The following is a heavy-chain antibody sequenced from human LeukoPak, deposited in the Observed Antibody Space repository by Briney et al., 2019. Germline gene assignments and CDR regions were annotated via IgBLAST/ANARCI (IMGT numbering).Heavy chain of an antibody. CDR3: ARSGGLQKFDY. V-gene: IGHV3-30-3*01. CDR2: ISYDGNTI. J-gene: IGHJ4*02. Sequence: GGSLRLSCAASEFTFSNYALHWVRQAPGKGLQWVAVISYDGNTIHYADSVKGRFIISRDTSKNTLYLQMNSVRAEDTAVYYCARSGGLQKFDYWGQGTLVTVSS. D-gene: IGHD4-11*01. CDR1: EFTFSNYA.